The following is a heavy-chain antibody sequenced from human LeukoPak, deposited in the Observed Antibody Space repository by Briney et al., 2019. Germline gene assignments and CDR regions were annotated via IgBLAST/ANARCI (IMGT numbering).Heavy chain of an antibody. Sequence: SSETLSLTCTVSGGSISRYYWSWIRQPPGKGLEWIGYKDYSGSTNYNRSLKSRVTISVDTSKNQFSLKLSSVTAADTAVYYCARQTGSGLFILPGGQGTLVTVSS. D-gene: IGHD3/OR15-3a*01. CDR3: ARQTGSGLFILP. CDR1: GGSISRYY. CDR2: KDYSGST. V-gene: IGHV4-59*01. J-gene: IGHJ4*02.